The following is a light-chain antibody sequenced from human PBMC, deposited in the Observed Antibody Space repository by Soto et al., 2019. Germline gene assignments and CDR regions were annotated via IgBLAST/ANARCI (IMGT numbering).Light chain of an antibody. CDR3: QQYGNSPRT. CDR1: QSVSSSY. Sequence: EIVLTQSSGTLSLSPGEKATHSCRASQSVSSSYLAWYQQKPGQAPRLLMYGISSRATGIPDRFSGSGSGTDFTLTISKLEPEDFAVYYCQQYGNSPRTFGQGTKVDIK. CDR2: GIS. J-gene: IGKJ1*01. V-gene: IGKV3-20*01.